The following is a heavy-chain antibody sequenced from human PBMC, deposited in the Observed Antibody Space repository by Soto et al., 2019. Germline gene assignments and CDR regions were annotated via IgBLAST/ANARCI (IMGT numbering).Heavy chain of an antibody. J-gene: IGHJ5*02. CDR2: MNPDSGVT. Sequence: ASVKVSCKTSGYTFADFYIHWVRQAPGQGLEWMGWMNPDSGVTDLAQKFRGRVTMARDTSTKTAYLALDRLTSEDNGVYYCAHIETTVTSQPSFDPWGQGTLVTVSS. CDR3: AHIETTVTSQPSFDP. CDR1: GYTFADFY. D-gene: IGHD4-17*01. V-gene: IGHV1-2*02.